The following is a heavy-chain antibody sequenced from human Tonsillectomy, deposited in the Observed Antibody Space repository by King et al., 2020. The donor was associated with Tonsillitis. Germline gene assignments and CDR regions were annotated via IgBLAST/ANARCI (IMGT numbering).Heavy chain of an antibody. CDR2: ISGSAGST. D-gene: IGHD6-19*01. CDR3: AKLGFSSGWYGYFDY. J-gene: IGHJ4*02. CDR1: GFTFSSYA. Sequence: VQLVESGGGLVQPGGSLRISCAASGFTFSSYAMTWVRQAPGKGLEWVSAISGSAGSTYYADSVKGRFTISRDNSKNTLYLQMNSLRAEDTAVYYCAKLGFSSGWYGYFDYWGQGTLVTVSS. V-gene: IGHV3-23*04.